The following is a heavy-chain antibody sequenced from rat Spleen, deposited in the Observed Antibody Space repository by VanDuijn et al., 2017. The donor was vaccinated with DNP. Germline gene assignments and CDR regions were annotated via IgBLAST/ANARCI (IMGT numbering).Heavy chain of an antibody. Sequence: EVQLVESGGGLVQPGRSLKLSCAASGFTFSNYDMAWVRQAPTKGLEWVASITSSGGSTYYPDSVKVRFTISRDNAKDTLYLQMNSLRSEDTATYYCARDRITSFDYWGQGVMVTVSS. D-gene: IGHD1-10*01. CDR1: GFTFSNYD. V-gene: IGHV5S13*01. J-gene: IGHJ2*01. CDR2: ITSSGGST. CDR3: ARDRITSFDY.